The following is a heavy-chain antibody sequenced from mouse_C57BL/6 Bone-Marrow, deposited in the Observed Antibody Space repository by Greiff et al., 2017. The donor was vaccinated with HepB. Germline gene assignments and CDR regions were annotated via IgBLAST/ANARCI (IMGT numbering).Heavy chain of an antibody. D-gene: IGHD1-1*01. CDR3: TTITTVGMDY. V-gene: IGHV14-4*01. CDR1: GFNIKDDY. J-gene: IGHJ4*01. Sequence: EVKLQESGAELVRPGASVKLSCTASGFNIKDDYMHWVKQRPEQGLEWIGWIDPENGDTEYASKFQGKATITADTSSNTAYLQLSSLTSEDTAVYYCTTITTVGMDYWGQGTSVTVSS. CDR2: IDPENGDT.